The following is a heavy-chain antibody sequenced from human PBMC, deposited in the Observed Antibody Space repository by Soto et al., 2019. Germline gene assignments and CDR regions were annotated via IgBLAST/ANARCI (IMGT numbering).Heavy chain of an antibody. Sequence: GGSLRLSCAASGFTFSNYGMSWVRQAPGKGLEWVSSISASGGSTYYAGSVKGRFTISRDNSKNTLYLQMNSLRAEDTAVYYCATHPVGYWGQGTQVTVSS. CDR3: ATHPVGY. J-gene: IGHJ4*02. V-gene: IGHV3-23*01. CDR2: ISASGGST. CDR1: GFTFSNYG.